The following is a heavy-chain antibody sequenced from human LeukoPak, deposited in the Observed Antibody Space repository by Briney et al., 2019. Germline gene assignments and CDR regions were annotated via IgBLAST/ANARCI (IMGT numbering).Heavy chain of an antibody. CDR2: INPNSGGT. D-gene: IGHD4-17*01. CDR1: GYSFNDKY. V-gene: IGHV1-2*02. J-gene: IGHJ1*01. Sequence: GASVKVSCKASGYSFNDKYLHWVRQAPGQGLEWMGSINPNSGGTNYAQKFQGRVTMTTDTSTSTAYMELRSLRSDDTAVYYCARAVDRMTTACQHWGQGTLVTVSS. CDR3: ARAVDRMTTACQH.